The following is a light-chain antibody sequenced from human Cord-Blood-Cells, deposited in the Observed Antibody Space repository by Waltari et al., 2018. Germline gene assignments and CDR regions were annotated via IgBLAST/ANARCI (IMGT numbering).Light chain of an antibody. V-gene: IGKV4-1*01. J-gene: IGKJ1*01. Sequence: IVMTQSPDSLAVSLGERATINCKSSQSVLYSSNNNNYLPWYQQKPGQPPKLLIYWASTRESGVPDRFSGSGSGTDFTLTISSLLAEDVAVYYCQQYYSTRTFGQGTKVEIK. CDR3: QQYYSTRT. CDR1: QSVLYSSNNNNY. CDR2: WAS.